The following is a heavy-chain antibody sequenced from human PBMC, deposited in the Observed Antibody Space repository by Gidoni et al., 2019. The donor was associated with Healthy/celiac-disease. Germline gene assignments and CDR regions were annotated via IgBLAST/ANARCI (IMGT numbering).Heavy chain of an antibody. CDR3: AKGLANYYYGMDV. Sequence: QVQLVESGGGVVKPGRSLRLSCAAAGFTCSSYGMHWVRQAPGKGLEWVSVISYDGSNKYYADSVKCRFTISRDNSKNTLYLQMNSLRAEDTAVYYCAKGLANYYYGMDVWGQGTTVTVSS. D-gene: IGHD6-19*01. CDR1: GFTCSSYG. CDR2: ISYDGSNK. J-gene: IGHJ6*02. V-gene: IGHV3-30*18.